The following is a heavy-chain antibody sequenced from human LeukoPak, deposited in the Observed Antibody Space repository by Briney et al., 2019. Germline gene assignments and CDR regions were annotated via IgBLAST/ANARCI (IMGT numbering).Heavy chain of an antibody. Sequence: ASVKVSCKASGYTFTGYYMHWVRQAPGQGLEWMGWINPNSGGTNYAQKFQGRVTMTRDTSFSTAYMELSRLRSDDTAVYYCARALTIFESLGGYWGQGTLVTVSS. CDR3: ARALTIFESLGGY. CDR1: GYTFTGYY. V-gene: IGHV1-2*02. D-gene: IGHD3-3*01. J-gene: IGHJ4*02. CDR2: INPNSGGT.